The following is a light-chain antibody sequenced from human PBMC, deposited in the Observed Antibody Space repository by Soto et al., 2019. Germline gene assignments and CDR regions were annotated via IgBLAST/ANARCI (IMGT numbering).Light chain of an antibody. CDR1: QSVSSY. V-gene: IGKV3-11*01. Sequence: EIVLTQSPATLSLSPGERATLSCRASQSVSSYLAWYQQKPGQAPRLLIYDASNRATGIPARFSGSGSETHFTLTISSLEPEDFAVYYCQQRSNWPLTFGGGTKVEIK. CDR3: QQRSNWPLT. J-gene: IGKJ4*01. CDR2: DAS.